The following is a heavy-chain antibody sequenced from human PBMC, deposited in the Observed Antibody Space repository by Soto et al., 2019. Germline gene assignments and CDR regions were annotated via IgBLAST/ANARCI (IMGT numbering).Heavy chain of an antibody. CDR3: ARLLALEPRAVTTAGRWGGRYYYYMDV. CDR1: GGSFSGYY. V-gene: IGHV4-34*01. Sequence: SETLSLTCAVYGGSFSGYYWSWIRQPPGKGLEWIGEINHSGSTNYNPSLKSRVTISVDTSKNQFSLKLSSVPAADTAVYYCARLLALEPRAVTTAGRWGGRYYYYMDVWGKGTTVTVSS. D-gene: IGHD4-4*01. J-gene: IGHJ6*03. CDR2: INHSGST.